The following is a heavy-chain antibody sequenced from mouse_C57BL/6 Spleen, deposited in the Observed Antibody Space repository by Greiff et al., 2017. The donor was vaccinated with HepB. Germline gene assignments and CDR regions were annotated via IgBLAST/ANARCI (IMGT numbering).Heavy chain of an antibody. D-gene: IGHD2-3*01. J-gene: IGHJ4*01. CDR1: GYAFSSYW. CDR2: IYPGDGDT. CDR3: ARSGGLLAMDY. V-gene: IGHV1-80*01. Sequence: VKLVESGAELVKPGASVKISCKASGYAFSSYWMNWVKQRPGKGLEWIGQIYPGDGDTNYNGKFKGKATLTADKSSSTAYMQLSSLTSEDSAVYFCARSGGLLAMDYWGQGTSVTVSS.